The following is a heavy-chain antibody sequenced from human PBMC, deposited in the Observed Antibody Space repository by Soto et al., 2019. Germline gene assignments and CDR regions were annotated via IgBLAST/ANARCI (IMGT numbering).Heavy chain of an antibody. CDR2: VYATGTT. CDR3: VRVGSKPLRDWFDP. V-gene: IGHV4-4*07. J-gene: IGHJ5*02. CDR1: GGSISKFY. Sequence: SETLSLTCSVSGGSISKFYWSWIRKTAGKGLEWMGRVYATGTTDYNPSLRSRVAMSVDISRKTFSLRLTSVTAADTGMYYCVRVGSKPLRDWFDPWGQGKLVTVS. D-gene: IGHD3-10*01.